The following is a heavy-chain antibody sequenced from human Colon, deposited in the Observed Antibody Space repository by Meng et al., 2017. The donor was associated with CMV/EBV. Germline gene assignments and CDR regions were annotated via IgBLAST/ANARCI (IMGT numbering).Heavy chain of an antibody. D-gene: IGHD2-2*02. J-gene: IGHJ1*01. CDR3: ASNVDYTDSFFQH. Sequence: KATYTRFLTYYVYWVRQARRQGLEWMGIINTDHGATTDAQKFHGSVTVTADTSPTTVYMELTSLGSEGAAVYYYASNVDYTDSFFQHWGQGTLVTVSS. CDR2: INTDHGAT. CDR1: YTRFLTYY. V-gene: IGHV1-46*01.